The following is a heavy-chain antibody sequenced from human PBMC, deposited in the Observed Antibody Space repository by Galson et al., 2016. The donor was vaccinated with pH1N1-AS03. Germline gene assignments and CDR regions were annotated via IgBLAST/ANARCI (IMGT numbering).Heavy chain of an antibody. CDR2: ISYDGVTE. D-gene: IGHD2-15*01. Sequence: SLRISCAASGFTLSRYPIHWVRQAPGKGMEWEALISYDGVTEHYADSVKGRFTISRDNFKNTVYLQMNSLRADDTAGYYCARGYCGGGGCHNGGGMDVWGQRTTVTVSS. CDR3: ARGYCGGGGCHNGGGMDV. J-gene: IGHJ6*02. V-gene: IGHV3-30*03. CDR1: GFTLSRYP.